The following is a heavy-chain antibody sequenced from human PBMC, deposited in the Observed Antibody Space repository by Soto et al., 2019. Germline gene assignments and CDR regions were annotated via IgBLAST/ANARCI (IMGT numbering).Heavy chain of an antibody. Sequence: LRLSCATSGFDFSNTWIHWVRQVPGQGLVWVSRINSDGSSIIYADSVKGRFTLSRDNAKNTVHLQMSSLRVEDTAVYYCAKDWYHTIDSWGQGIPVTVS. CDR2: INSDGSSI. CDR1: GFDFSNTW. CDR3: AKDWYHTIDS. J-gene: IGHJ4*02. D-gene: IGHD1-20*01. V-gene: IGHV3-74*01.